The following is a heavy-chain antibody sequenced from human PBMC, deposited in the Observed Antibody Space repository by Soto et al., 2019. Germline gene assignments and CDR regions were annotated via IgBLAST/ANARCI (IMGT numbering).Heavy chain of an antibody. Sequence: QVQLQQWGAGLLKPSETLSLTCAVYAGSFTPYYCSWIRQPPGKGLERIGEINSSGSTSYNPGLNSRLTISVDTSKNQFSLGLTSVTAADTAVYYCARIRARFSRSAFDIWGQGTMVTVSS. CDR1: AGSFTPYY. CDR2: INSSGST. CDR3: ARIRARFSRSAFDI. D-gene: IGHD3-10*01. J-gene: IGHJ3*02. V-gene: IGHV4-34*01.